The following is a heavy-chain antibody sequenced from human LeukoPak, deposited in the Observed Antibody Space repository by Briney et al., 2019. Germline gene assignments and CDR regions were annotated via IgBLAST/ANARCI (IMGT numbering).Heavy chain of an antibody. V-gene: IGHV1-69*05. CDR3: ARVNHGTAMVQLLDY. J-gene: IGHJ4*02. D-gene: IGHD5-18*01. Sequence: VASVKVSCKASGGTFSSYAISWVRQAPGQGLEWMGGIIPIFGTANYAQKFQGRVTITTDESTSTAYMELRSLRSDDTAVYYCARVNHGTAMVQLLDYWGQGTLVTVSS. CDR1: GGTFSSYA. CDR2: IIPIFGTA.